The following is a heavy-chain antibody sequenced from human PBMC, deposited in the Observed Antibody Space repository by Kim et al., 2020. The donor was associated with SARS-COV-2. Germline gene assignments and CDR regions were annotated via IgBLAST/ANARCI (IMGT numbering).Heavy chain of an antibody. J-gene: IGHJ4*02. CDR2: ISYDERNK. CDR3: AREGAYCGGDCLNLFDY. D-gene: IGHD2-21*01. CDR1: GFTFSIYG. V-gene: IGHV3-30*19. Sequence: GGSPRLSCAASGFTFSIYGMHWVRQSPGKGLEWVAFISYDERNKHYAESVQGRFSVSRDNSKNTLYLQMNSLTTEDTAVYFCAREGAYCGGDCLNLFDYWGQGTLVTVSS.